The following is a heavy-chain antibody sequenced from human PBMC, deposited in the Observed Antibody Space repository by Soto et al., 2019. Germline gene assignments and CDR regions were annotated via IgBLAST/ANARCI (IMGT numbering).Heavy chain of an antibody. CDR2: IHYSGST. V-gene: IGHV4-59*01. J-gene: IGHJ4*02. CDR3: ARARYDSSGYYYFDY. D-gene: IGHD3-22*01. CDR1: GGSISGYY. Sequence: QVQLQESGPGLVKPSETLSLTCTVSGGSISGYYWSRIRQPPGKGLEWIAYIHYSGSTNYNPSLKSRVTISVDTSKNQFSLKLRSVTAADTAVYYCARARYDSSGYYYFDYWGQGTLVTVSS.